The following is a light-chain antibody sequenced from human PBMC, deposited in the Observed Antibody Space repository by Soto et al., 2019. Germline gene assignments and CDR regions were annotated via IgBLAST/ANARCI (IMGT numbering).Light chain of an antibody. CDR1: ESVNDY. CDR3: QHRGRWPRT. CDR2: GAS. J-gene: IGKJ2*01. Sequence: EIVLTQSPATLSLSPGERATLSCRASESVNDYLAWYQQKPGQAPRLLIYGASNRATGIPVRFSGSGPGTDFTLTISSLEPEDFAVYYCQHRGRWPRTFGQGTKLEI. V-gene: IGKV3-11*01.